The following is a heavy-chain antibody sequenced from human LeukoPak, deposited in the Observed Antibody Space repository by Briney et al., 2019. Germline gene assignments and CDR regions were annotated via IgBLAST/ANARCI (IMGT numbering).Heavy chain of an antibody. CDR2: IWYDGSNK. Sequence: GGSLRLSCAASGFTFSSYWLSWVRQAPGKGLEWVAVIWYDGSNKYYADSVKGRFTISRDNSKNTLYLQMNSLRAEDTAVYYCARGTGTTVLYYYYGMDVWGKGTTVTVSS. D-gene: IGHD1-1*01. J-gene: IGHJ6*04. V-gene: IGHV3-33*08. CDR3: ARGTGTTVLYYYYGMDV. CDR1: GFTFSSYW.